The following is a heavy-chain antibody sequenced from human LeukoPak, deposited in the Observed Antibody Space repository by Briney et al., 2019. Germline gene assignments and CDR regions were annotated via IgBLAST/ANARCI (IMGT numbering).Heavy chain of an antibody. CDR1: GFTFSSYS. V-gene: IGHV4-34*08. CDR3: ARRGANDFGDSAGNFAYDI. Sequence: GSLRVSCAASGFTFSSYSMNWIREPPGKGLEWVGEIKHSGHTNYNPSLKSRVNISVDTSKKQFSLKLSSVTVADTALYFCARRGANDFGDSAGNFAYDIWGQGTMVTASS. J-gene: IGHJ3*02. CDR2: IKHSGHT. D-gene: IGHD4-17*01.